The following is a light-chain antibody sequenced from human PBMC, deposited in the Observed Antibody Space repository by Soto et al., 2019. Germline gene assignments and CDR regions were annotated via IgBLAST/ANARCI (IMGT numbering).Light chain of an antibody. V-gene: IGKV3-20*01. Sequence: EIVLTQSPGTLSLSPGERATLSCRASQSVRSNCLAWYQQKPGQAPRLLIYDASSRAAGFPDRFSGSGSGTDFTLTIGRLEPEDFAVYYCQQYGTSPQTFGQGTKVDIK. CDR1: QSVRSNC. CDR2: DAS. J-gene: IGKJ1*01. CDR3: QQYGTSPQT.